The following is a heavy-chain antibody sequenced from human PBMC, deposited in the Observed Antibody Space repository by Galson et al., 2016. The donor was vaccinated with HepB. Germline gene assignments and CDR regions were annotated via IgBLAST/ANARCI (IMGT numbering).Heavy chain of an antibody. CDR2: ISSTSSYI. D-gene: IGHD2-15*01. CDR1: GFIFSIYS. Sequence: SLRLSCAASGFIFSIYSMNWVRQAPGKGLEWVSSISSTSSYIHYADSVKGRFTISRDNAKNSLYLQMNSLRAEDTAVYYCARDPPYLFHEVDYFDYWGQGTLVTVSS. J-gene: IGHJ4*02. CDR3: ARDPPYLFHEVDYFDY. V-gene: IGHV3-21*01.